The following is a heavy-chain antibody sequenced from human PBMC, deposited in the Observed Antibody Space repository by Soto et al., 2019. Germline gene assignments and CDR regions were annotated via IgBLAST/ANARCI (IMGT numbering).Heavy chain of an antibody. D-gene: IGHD3-22*01. Sequence: SLRLSCAASGFTFSSYAMHWVRQAPGKGLEWVAVISYDGSNKYYADSVKGRFTISRDNAKNTLYLQMSSLRAEDTAVYYCARDGKIIGPYDSSGYYYYYYYGMDVWGQGTTVTVSS. CDR1: GFTFSSYA. V-gene: IGHV3-30-3*01. CDR3: ARDGKIIGPYDSSGYYYYYYYGMDV. CDR2: ISYDGSNK. J-gene: IGHJ6*02.